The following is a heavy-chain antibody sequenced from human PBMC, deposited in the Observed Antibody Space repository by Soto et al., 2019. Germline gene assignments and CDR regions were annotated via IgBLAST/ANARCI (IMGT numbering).Heavy chain of an antibody. D-gene: IGHD2-2*01. CDR2: ISGGGGST. CDR1: GFTSSSYA. J-gene: IGHJ5*02. CDR3: ATLGYCSSTSCLGRWFDP. V-gene: IGHV3-23*01. Sequence: GGSLRLSCAASGFTSSSYAMSWVRQAPGKGLEWVSAISGGGGSTYYADSVKGRFTISRDNSKNTLYLQMNSLRAEDTAVYYCATLGYCSSTSCLGRWFDPWGQGTLVTVSS.